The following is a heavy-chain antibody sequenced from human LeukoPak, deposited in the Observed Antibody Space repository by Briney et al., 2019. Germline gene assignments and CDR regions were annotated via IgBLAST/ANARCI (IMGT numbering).Heavy chain of an antibody. D-gene: IGHD1-26*01. CDR3: ARDHSGWDYFDY. CDR2: ISSNSLHI. J-gene: IGHJ4*02. CDR1: GFTFSSYW. V-gene: IGHV3-21*01. Sequence: GGSLRLSCAASGFTFSSYWMHWVRQAPGKGLEWVSSISSNSLHIFYADSVRGRFTISRDNAKNSLYLQMNSLTVEDTAVYFCARDHSGWDYFDYWGQGTVVSVSS.